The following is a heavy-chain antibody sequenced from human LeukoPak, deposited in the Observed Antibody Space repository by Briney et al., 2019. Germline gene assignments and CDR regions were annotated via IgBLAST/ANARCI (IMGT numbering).Heavy chain of an antibody. V-gene: IGHV1-18*01. CDR3: ARDARLRYSSSWYEGNFQH. J-gene: IGHJ1*01. Sequence: ASVKVSCKASGGTFSSYAISWVRQAPGQGLEWMGWISGYNGNTNYAQKFQGRVTMTTDTSTSTAYMELRSLTSDDTAVYYCARDARLRYSSSWYEGNFQHWGQGTLVTVSS. CDR1: GGTFSSYA. CDR2: ISGYNGNT. D-gene: IGHD6-13*01.